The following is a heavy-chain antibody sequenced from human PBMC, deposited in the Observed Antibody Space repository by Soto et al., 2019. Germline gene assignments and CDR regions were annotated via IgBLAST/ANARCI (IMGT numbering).Heavy chain of an antibody. CDR2: INHSGST. CDR3: ARAPLGWLRSNDY. J-gene: IGHJ4*02. CDR1: GGSISSSNW. V-gene: IGHV4-4*02. D-gene: IGHD5-12*01. Sequence: PSETLSLTCAVYGGSISSSNWWSWIRQPPGKGLEWIGEINHSGSTNYNPSLKSRVTISVDTSKNQFSLKLSSVTAADTAVYYCARAPLGWLRSNDYWGQGTLVTVSS.